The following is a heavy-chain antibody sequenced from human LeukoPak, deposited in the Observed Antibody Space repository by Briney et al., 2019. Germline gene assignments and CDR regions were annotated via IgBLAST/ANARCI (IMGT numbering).Heavy chain of an antibody. CDR2: ISGSGGRT. V-gene: IGHV3-23*01. CDR1: GFSFRNYA. CDR3: AKRDHFDDTGYAPLFDF. D-gene: IGHD3-9*01. J-gene: IGHJ4*02. Sequence: GGSLRLSCAASGFSFRNYAMSWVRQAPGKGLEWVSGISGSGGRTYIADSVKGRFTISRDNSKNSLHLQMNSLGVEDSAVYYCAKRDHFDDTGYAPLFDFWGQGTLVTVSS.